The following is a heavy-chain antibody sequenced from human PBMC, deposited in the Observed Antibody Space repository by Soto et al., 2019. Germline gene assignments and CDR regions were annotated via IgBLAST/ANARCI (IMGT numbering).Heavy chain of an antibody. CDR3: ARDRSTSSSYLDH. CDR1: GFTFSIYA. D-gene: IGHD6-13*01. V-gene: IGHV3-33*01. CDR2: IWYDGSNK. J-gene: IGHJ4*02. Sequence: QVQLVESGGGVVQTGRSLRLSCAASGFTFSIYAMHWVRQAPGKGLEWVAVIWYDGSNKYYADSVKGRFTISRDNSKNTLYLQMNSLRAEDTAVYYCARDRSTSSSYLDHWGQGTLVTVSS.